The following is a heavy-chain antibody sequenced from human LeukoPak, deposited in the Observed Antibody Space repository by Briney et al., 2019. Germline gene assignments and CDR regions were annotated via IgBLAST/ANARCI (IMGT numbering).Heavy chain of an antibody. D-gene: IGHD5-24*01. CDR2: IYTSGST. CDR3: ARDRRDGYNSVFDY. CDR1: GGSISSGSYY. J-gene: IGHJ4*02. Sequence: SETLSLTCTVSGGSISSGSYYWSWIRQPAGKGLEWIGRIYTSGSTNYNPSLKSRVTISVDTSKSQFSLKLSSVTAADTAVYYCARDRRDGYNSVFDYWGQGTLVTVSS. V-gene: IGHV4-61*02.